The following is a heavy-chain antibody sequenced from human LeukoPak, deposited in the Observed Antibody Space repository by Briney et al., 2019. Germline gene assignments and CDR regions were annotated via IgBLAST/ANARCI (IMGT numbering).Heavy chain of an antibody. CDR1: GGSISSYY. CDR2: IYYSGST. CDR3: ARDSIVPDAFDI. D-gene: IGHD2-2*01. V-gene: IGHV4-59*01. Sequence: PSETLSLTCTVSGGSISSYYWSWIRQPPGKGLEWIGYIYYSGSTNYNPSLKSRVTISVDTSKNQFSLKLSSVTAADTAVYYCARDSIVPDAFDIWGQGTMVTVSS. J-gene: IGHJ3*02.